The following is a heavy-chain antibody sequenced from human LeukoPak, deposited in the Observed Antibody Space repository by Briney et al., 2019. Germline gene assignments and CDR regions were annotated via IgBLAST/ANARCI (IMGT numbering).Heavy chain of an antibody. Sequence: PSETLSLTCTVSGGSISSYYWSWIRQPPGKGLEWIGYIYYSGSTNYNPSLKSRVTISVDTSKNQFSLKLSSVTAADTAVYYCARVAGNWLDPWGQGTLVTVSS. V-gene: IGHV4-59*01. CDR2: IYYSGST. D-gene: IGHD6-19*01. CDR1: GGSISSYY. J-gene: IGHJ5*02. CDR3: ARVAGNWLDP.